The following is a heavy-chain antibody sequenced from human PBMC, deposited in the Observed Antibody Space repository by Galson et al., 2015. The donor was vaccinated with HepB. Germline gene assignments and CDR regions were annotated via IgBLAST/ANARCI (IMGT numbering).Heavy chain of an antibody. D-gene: IGHD3-22*01. CDR3: AKDMGYDSSGVDY. CDR2: ISWNSGSI. J-gene: IGHJ4*02. Sequence: SLRLACAAYGFAFDDYAMHWVRQAPGEGLEWVSGISWNSGSIGYADSVKGRSTISRDNAKNSLYLQMNSLRAEDTALYYCAKDMGYDSSGVDYWGQGTLVTVSS. V-gene: IGHV3-9*01. CDR1: GFAFDDYA.